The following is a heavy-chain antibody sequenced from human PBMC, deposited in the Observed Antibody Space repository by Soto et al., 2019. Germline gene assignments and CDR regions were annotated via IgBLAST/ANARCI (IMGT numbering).Heavy chain of an antibody. CDR1: GGSISSYY. V-gene: IGHV4-59*01. CDR3: ARGDYNPYYFDY. CDR2: IYYSGST. J-gene: IGHJ4*02. D-gene: IGHD4-4*01. Sequence: SETLSLTCTVSGGSISSYYWSWIRQPPGKGLEWIGYIYYSGSTNYNPSLKSRVTISVDTSKNQFSLKLSSVTAAGTAVYYCARGDYNPYYFDYWGQGTLVTVSS.